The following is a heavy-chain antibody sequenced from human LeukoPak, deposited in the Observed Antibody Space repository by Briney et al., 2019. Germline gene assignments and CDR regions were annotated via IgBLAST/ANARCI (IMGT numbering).Heavy chain of an antibody. CDR1: GFIVSSNY. CDR3: ARDRAWNYFDY. J-gene: IGHJ4*02. D-gene: IGHD3-3*01. CDR2: ISNDGSRK. V-gene: IGHV3-30*03. Sequence: GGSLRLSCAVSGFIVSSNYMTWVRQAPGKGLEWVAIISNDGSRKYYAHSVEGRFTISRDNSKNTLYLQMDSLRAEDTAVYYCARDRAWNYFDYWGQGTLVTVSS.